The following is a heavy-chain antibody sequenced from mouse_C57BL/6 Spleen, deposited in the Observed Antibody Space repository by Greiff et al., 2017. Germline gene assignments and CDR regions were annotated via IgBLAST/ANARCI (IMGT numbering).Heavy chain of an antibody. V-gene: IGHV1-81*01. CDR1: GYTFTSYG. CDR2: IYPRSGNT. CDR3: ASCRRPYYFDY. J-gene: IGHJ2*01. Sequence: QVQLQQSGAELARPGASVKLSCKASGYTFTSYGISWVKQRPGQGLEWIGEIYPRSGNTYYNEKIKGKATLTADKSSSTAYMELRSLTSEDSADYVCASCRRPYYFDYWGQGTPLTVSS.